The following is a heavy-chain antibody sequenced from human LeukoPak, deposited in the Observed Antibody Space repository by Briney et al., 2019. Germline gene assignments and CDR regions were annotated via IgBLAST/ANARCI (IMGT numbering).Heavy chain of an antibody. CDR2: INPNSGGT. CDR3: ASPELRFSYYYGMDV. Sequence: ASVKVSCKASGYTFTGYYMHWVRQAPGQGLEWMGWINPNSGGTNYAQKFQGRVTMTRDTSISTAYMELSRLRSDDTAVYYCASPELRFSYYYGMDVWGQGTRVTVSS. D-gene: IGHD1-26*01. CDR1: GYTFTGYY. V-gene: IGHV1-2*02. J-gene: IGHJ6*02.